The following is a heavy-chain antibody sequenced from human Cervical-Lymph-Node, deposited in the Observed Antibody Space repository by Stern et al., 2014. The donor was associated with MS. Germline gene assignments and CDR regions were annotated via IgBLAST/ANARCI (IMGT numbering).Heavy chain of an antibody. CDR2: IYYSGST. D-gene: IGHD4-17*01. J-gene: IGHJ4*02. Sequence: QLQLQESGPGLVKPSQTLSLTCTVSGGSVSSGGYYWSWIRQHPGKGLEWIGYIYYSGSTYYNPSLKSRVTISVDTSKNQFSLKLSSVTAADTAVYYCARAPDYGAYVDYWGQGTLVTVSS. CDR3: ARAPDYGAYVDY. CDR1: GGSVSSGGYY. V-gene: IGHV4-31*03.